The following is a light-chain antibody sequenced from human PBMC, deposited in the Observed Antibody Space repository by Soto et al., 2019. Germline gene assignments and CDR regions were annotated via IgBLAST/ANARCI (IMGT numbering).Light chain of an antibody. V-gene: IGKV3-20*01. CDR2: GPS. CDR3: QQYGGAPFT. J-gene: IGKJ3*01. CDR1: QNVYINS. Sequence: EIVLTQSPRTLSLSPGESATLSCRASQNVYINSLAWFQQKPGQTPRLLIYGPSTRAAGVPDRFTGSGSGADFALTITSLEPEDFAMYYCQQYGGAPFTFGPWTRV.